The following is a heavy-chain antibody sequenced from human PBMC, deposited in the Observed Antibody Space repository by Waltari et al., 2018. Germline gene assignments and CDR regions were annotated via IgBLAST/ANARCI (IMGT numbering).Heavy chain of an antibody. CDR2: IHPNSGGT. Sequence: QVQLVQSGAEVKKHGAAVKVCCKASGDTFTGHYIHWVRQAPGQGLEWMGWIHPNSGGTNYAQKFQGRVTMTRDTSISTAYMELSRLRSDDTAVYYCARAFLKYSIAPSFYWGQGTLVTVSS. CDR1: GDTFTGHY. J-gene: IGHJ4*02. CDR3: ARAFLKYSIAPSFY. V-gene: IGHV1-2*02. D-gene: IGHD6-6*01.